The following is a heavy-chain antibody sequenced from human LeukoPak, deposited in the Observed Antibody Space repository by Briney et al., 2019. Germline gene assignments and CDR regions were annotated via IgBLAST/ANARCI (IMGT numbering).Heavy chain of an antibody. V-gene: IGHV3-30*18. CDR2: ISYDGSNK. CDR1: GFAFSSYG. CDR3: AKSTTVTQRGYFDY. D-gene: IGHD4-17*01. Sequence: GGSLRLSCAASGFAFSSYGMHWVRQAPAKGLEWVAIISYDGSNKYYADSVKGRFTISRDNSKNTLYLQMNSLRAEDTAVYYCAKSTTVTQRGYFDYWGQGTLVTVSS. J-gene: IGHJ4*02.